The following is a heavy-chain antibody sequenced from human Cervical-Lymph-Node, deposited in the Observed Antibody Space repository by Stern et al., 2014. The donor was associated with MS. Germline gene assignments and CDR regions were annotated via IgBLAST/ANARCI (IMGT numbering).Heavy chain of an antibody. CDR2: IANVGST. CDR1: GFPGSRDS. CDR3: ARDTSSPERSDW. J-gene: IGHJ4*02. V-gene: IGHV3-53*01. Sequence: QLVDSGGGVIQPGGPLRLSCTASGFPGSRDSMTWVRLAPGKGLGWVSLIANVGSTFYTDSVKVRFTISRDDSKNTVYLHMTSLRAEDTAMYYCARDTSSPERSDWWGQGTLVTVSS. D-gene: IGHD1-1*01.